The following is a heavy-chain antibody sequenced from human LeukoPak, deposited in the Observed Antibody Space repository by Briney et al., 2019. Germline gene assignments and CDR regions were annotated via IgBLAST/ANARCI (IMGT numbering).Heavy chain of an antibody. D-gene: IGHD2-2*01. J-gene: IGHJ5*02. CDR1: GFTFSNYA. V-gene: IGHV3-23*01. Sequence: GSLRLSCAASGFTFSNYAMNWVRQAPGKGLEWVSAISSTGGTTYYAGSVEGRFTISRDNSNNTLYLQMNSLRAEDTAVYYCAKGVVAAAITWFDPWGQGALVTVSS. CDR2: ISSTGGTT. CDR3: AKGVVAAAITWFDP.